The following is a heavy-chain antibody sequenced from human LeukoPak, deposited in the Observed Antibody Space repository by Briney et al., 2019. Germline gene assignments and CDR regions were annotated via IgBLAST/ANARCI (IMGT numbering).Heavy chain of an antibody. CDR3: ARGNGGDCSDY. J-gene: IGHJ4*02. Sequence: RASVKVSCKASGYTFTDYFMNWMRQAPGQRLEWMGWINAGNGNTKYSQKLQGRVTMTTDTSTSTAYMELRSLRSDDTAVYYCARGNGGDCSDYWGQGTLVTVSS. CDR2: INAGNGNT. CDR1: GYTFTDYF. V-gene: IGHV1/OR15-3*02. D-gene: IGHD2-8*02.